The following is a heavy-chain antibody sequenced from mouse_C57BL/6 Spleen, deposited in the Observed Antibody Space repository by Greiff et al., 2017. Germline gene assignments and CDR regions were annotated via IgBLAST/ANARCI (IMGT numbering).Heavy chain of an antibody. CDR3: AKNSLCYSNPGYFDY. J-gene: IGHJ2*01. CDR1: GFSLTSYG. Sequence: QVQLKESGPGLVQPSQSLSITCTVSGFSLTSYGVHWVRQSPGKGLEWLGVIWRGGSTDYNAAFMSRLSITKDNSKSQVFFKMNSLQADDTAIYSCAKNSLCYSNPGYFDYWGQGTTLTVSS. V-gene: IGHV2-5*01. CDR2: IWRGGST. D-gene: IGHD2-5*01.